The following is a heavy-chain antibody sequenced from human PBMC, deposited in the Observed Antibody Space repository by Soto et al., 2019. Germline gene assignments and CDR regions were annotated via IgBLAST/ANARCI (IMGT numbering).Heavy chain of an antibody. CDR1: GGSISDYY. D-gene: IGHD2-21*02. J-gene: IGHJ6*02. V-gene: IGHV4-59*01. CDR3: ARASMTAIAMYV. Sequence: PSEPLSLSYTVAGGSISDYYWTWIRQPPGKGLEWFGYIYHSGTTHYSPSLKNRVTISLDTSKNQFSLKLTSVTAADTAVYYCARASMTAIAMYVWGQGTTVTVPS. CDR2: IYHSGTT.